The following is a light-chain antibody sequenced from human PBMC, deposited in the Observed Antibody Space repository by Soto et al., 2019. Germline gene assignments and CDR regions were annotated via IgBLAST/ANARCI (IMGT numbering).Light chain of an antibody. J-gene: IGKJ1*01. Sequence: DAPLSLSPASQSASVGDCINITCRASQSISTYLNWYQQKPGKAPKLLIYAASSLQSGVPARFSGSGSETDFTLTISSVQPEDFAAYSCQQCDSTLWTFGQGTKVDIK. CDR3: QQCDSTLWT. CDR2: AAS. V-gene: IGKV1-39*01. CDR1: QSISTY.